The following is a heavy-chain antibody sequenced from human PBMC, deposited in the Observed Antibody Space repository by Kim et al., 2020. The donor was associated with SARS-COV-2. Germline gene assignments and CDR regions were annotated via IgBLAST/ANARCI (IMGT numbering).Heavy chain of an antibody. Sequence: SETLSLTCSVSDDSISTTSYYWGWIRQSPGKGLEWIGSIYYSGSTFYNPSLKSRVTISVDTSKNQFSLSLCSVTATDTAVYYCARQVRGVIITYYYYTLDVWSQGTTVTLSS. V-gene: IGHV4-39*01. CDR3: ARQVRGVIITYYYYTLDV. D-gene: IGHD3-10*01. J-gene: IGHJ6*02. CDR2: IYYSGST. CDR1: DDSISTTSYY.